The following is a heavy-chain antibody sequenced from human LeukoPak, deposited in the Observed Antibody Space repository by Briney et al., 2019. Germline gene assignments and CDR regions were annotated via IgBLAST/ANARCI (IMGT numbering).Heavy chain of an antibody. V-gene: IGHV1-24*01. CDR3: ATDFVHPYFDY. J-gene: IGHJ4*02. CDR1: GGTFSSYA. CDR2: FDPEDGET. D-gene: IGHD1-1*01. Sequence: ASVKVSCKASGGTFSSYAISWVRQAPGKGLEWMGGFDPEDGETIYAQKFQGRVTMTEDTSTDTAYMELSSLRSEDTAVYYCATDFVHPYFDYWGQGTLVTVSS.